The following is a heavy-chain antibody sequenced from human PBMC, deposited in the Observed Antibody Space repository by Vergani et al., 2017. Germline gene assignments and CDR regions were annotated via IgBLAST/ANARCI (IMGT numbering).Heavy chain of an antibody. CDR2: IKSTFDRGTT. D-gene: IGHD2-21*01. Sequence: EVQLVESGGGIVKPGGSLRLSCVASGFSFRHAWMNWVRRTPGKGLEWVGRIKSTFDRGTTDYAAAVKGRFTISRDDSKNTLFLQMNGLKTEDIGVYYCTADPRYCGDGSYYWLRDHHYYGMDVSDQGTTVTVSS. V-gene: IGHV3-15*07. CDR1: GFSFRHAW. J-gene: IGHJ6*02. CDR3: TADPRYCGDGSYYWLRDHHYYGMDV.